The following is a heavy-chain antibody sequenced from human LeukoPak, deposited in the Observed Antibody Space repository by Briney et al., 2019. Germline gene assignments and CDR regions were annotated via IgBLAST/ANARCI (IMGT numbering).Heavy chain of an antibody. J-gene: IGHJ6*03. V-gene: IGHV3-7*01. CDR1: GFTFISYW. Sequence: GGSLRLSCAASGFTFISYWMSWVRQAPGKGLEWVANIKQDGSEKYYVDSVKGRFTISRDNAKNSLYLQMNSLRAEDTAVYYCARLTKNDSGSFRFGKKKRGYMDVWGKGTTVTISS. CDR3: ARLTKNDSGSFRFGKKKRGYMDV. CDR2: IKQDGSEK. D-gene: IGHD3-10*01.